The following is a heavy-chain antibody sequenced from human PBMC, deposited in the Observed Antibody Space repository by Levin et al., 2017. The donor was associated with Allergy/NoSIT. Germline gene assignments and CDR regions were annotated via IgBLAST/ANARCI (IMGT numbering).Heavy chain of an antibody. CDR3: AREAQPVTTLDF. D-gene: IGHD4-17*01. CDR2: INPSSRRT. V-gene: IGHV1-46*01. Sequence: GASVKVSCKASGYTFTSYYMHWVRQAPGQGLEWMGIINPSSRRTSYAQKFQGRVTMTRDTSTSTVYMEVSSLKSEDTAVYYCAREAQPVTTLDFWGQGTLVTVSS. J-gene: IGHJ4*02. CDR1: GYTFTSYY.